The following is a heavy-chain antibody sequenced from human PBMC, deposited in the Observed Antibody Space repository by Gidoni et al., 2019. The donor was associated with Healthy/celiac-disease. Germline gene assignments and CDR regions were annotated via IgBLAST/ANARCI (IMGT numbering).Heavy chain of an antibody. J-gene: IGHJ6*02. CDR3: TRDYYDSSGYYYYYGMDV. Sequence: TASGFTFGDYAMSWFRQAPGKGLEWVGFIRSKAYGGTTEYAASVKGRFTISRDDSKSIAYLQMNSLKTEDTAVYYCTRDYYDSSGYYYYYGMDVWGQGTTVTVSS. V-gene: IGHV3-49*03. CDR2: IRSKAYGGTT. D-gene: IGHD3-22*01. CDR1: GFTFGDYA.